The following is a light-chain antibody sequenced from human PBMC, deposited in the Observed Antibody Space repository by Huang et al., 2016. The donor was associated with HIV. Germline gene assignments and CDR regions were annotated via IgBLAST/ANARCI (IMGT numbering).Light chain of an antibody. CDR2: GVS. V-gene: IGKV3-15*01. Sequence: EIVMTQSPATLSGSPGERVTLSCRASPSLSSQLAWYQQKRGQAPRLLIYGVSTRATDIPARCSGSGSGTDFTLTINSRQSEDVAAYYCQQYNDWPLTFGQGTEVEIK. CDR1: PSLSSQ. CDR3: QQYNDWPLT. J-gene: IGKJ1*01.